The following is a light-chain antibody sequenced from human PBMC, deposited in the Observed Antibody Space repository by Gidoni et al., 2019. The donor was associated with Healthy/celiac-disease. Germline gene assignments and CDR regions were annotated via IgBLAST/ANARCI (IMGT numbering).Light chain of an antibody. Sequence: DIVMTQSPDSLAVSLGERATINCKSSQSVLYSSNNKNYLAWYQQKPGQPPKLLIYWASTRESGVPDRFSGSGSGTDFTLTINSLQAEDVAVYYCQQYYSTPRTFXQXTKVEIK. CDR2: WAS. V-gene: IGKV4-1*01. CDR3: QQYYSTPRT. J-gene: IGKJ1*01. CDR1: QSVLYSSNNKNY.